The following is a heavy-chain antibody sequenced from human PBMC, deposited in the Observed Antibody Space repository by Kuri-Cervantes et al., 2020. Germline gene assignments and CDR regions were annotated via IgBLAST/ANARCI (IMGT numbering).Heavy chain of an antibody. Sequence: GSLRLSCTVSGGSISSYYWSWIRQPPGKGLEWIGYIYYSGSTNYNPSLKSRVTISVDTSKNQFSLKLNSVTAADTAVHYCATLGSFGVVGYWGQGTLVTVSS. CDR3: ATLGSFGVVGY. J-gene: IGHJ4*02. CDR1: GGSISSYY. CDR2: IYYSGST. D-gene: IGHD3-3*01. V-gene: IGHV4-59*08.